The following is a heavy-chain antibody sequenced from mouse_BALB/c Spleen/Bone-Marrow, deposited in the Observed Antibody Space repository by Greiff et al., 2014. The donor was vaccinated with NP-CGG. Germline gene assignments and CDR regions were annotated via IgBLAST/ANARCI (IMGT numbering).Heavy chain of an antibody. J-gene: IGHJ3*01. CDR1: GYSFTDYN. CDR2: IDPYNGDT. V-gene: IGHV1S135*01. D-gene: IGHD2-3*01. Sequence: EVQLQQSGPELVKPGASVKVSCKASGYSFTDYNMYWVKQSHGKSLESIGYIDPYNGDTSYNQKFKGRATLTVDKSSNTAFMHLNSLTSEDSAVYHCARDGYYVGFAYWGQGTLVTVSA. CDR3: ARDGYYVGFAY.